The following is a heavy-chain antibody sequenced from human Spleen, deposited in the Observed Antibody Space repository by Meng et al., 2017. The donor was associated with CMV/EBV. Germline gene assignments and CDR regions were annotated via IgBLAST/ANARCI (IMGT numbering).Heavy chain of an antibody. CDR3: AHRRHEGSSWDGGSLNY. V-gene: IGHV2-5*02. CDR1: GSSLGNSGVG. Sequence: HISFKGSGPTLVKPPQTLTLVSTFSGSSLGNSGVGVAWIRQPPGKAPEWLAVIYWDNDQRFNPSLKSRLTIIKDTSKNQVVLIMTNMDPVDTATYYCAHRRHEGSSWDGGSLNYWGQGTLVTVSS. J-gene: IGHJ4*02. D-gene: IGHD6-13*01. CDR2: IYWDNDQ.